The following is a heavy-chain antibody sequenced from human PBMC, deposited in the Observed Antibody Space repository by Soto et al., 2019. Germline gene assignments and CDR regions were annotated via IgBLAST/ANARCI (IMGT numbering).Heavy chain of an antibody. CDR2: ISAYNGNT. J-gene: IGHJ6*02. D-gene: IGHD1-26*01. Sequence: ASVKVSCKASGYTFTSYGISWVRQAPGQGLEWMGWISAYNGNTNYAQKLQGRVTMTTDTSTSTAYMELRSLRSDDTAVYYCARVLRYSGSYGTGFYYYYGMDVWGQGTTVTAP. CDR3: ARVLRYSGSYGTGFYYYYGMDV. CDR1: GYTFTSYG. V-gene: IGHV1-18*01.